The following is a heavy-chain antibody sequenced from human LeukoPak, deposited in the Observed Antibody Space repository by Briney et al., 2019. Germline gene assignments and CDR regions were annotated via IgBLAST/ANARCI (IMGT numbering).Heavy chain of an antibody. CDR1: GYTFTGYY. D-gene: IGHD4-17*01. J-gene: IGHJ5*02. CDR3: AGRSPTVTGRRKWLDP. Sequence: ASVKVSCKASGYTFTGYYMHWVRQAPGQGLEWMGWINPNSGGTNYAQKFQGRVTMTRDTSISTAYMELSRLRSDDTAVYYCAGRSPTVTGRRKWLDPWGQGTLVTVSS. CDR2: INPNSGGT. V-gene: IGHV1-2*02.